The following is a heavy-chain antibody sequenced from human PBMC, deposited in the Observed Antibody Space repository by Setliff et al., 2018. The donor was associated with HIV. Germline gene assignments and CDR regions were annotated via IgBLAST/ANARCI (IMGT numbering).Heavy chain of an antibody. CDR2: IYYSGST. D-gene: IGHD1-1*01. CDR3: ARQGQLGSE. V-gene: IGHV4-39*01. Sequence: PSETLSLTCTVSGGSIYGSDYYWGWIRQPPGKGLESIGSIYYSGSTYYKPSLKSRVTISVDTPKNQFSLKLSSVTAADTAVYYCARQGQLGSEWGQGTLVTVSS. CDR1: GGSIYGSDYY. J-gene: IGHJ4*02.